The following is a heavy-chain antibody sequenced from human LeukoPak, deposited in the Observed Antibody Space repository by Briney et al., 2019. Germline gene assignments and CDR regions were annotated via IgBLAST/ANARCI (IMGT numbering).Heavy chain of an antibody. D-gene: IGHD5/OR15-5a*01. V-gene: IGHV4-61*02. CDR2: SSDSGST. CDR1: SGSMNSDIHY. Sequence: KPSETLSLTCTVSSGSMNSDIHYWTWIPQPAGKGLEWISRSSDSGSTTFNPSLMRRSTITLDTSKNSFSLKVTSVTAADTAVYFCARETKDIYSPSWGLYDTYYYIDAWGPGTTVNVAS. J-gene: IGHJ6*03. CDR3: ARETKDIYSPSWGLYDTYYYIDA.